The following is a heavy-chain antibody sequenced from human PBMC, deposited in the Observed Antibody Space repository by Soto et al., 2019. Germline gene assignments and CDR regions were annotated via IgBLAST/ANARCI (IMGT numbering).Heavy chain of an antibody. CDR3: TTDQGQDVLWFGELPYRHFDY. Sequence: EVQLVESGGGLVKPGGSLRLSCAASGFTFSNAWMSWVRQAPGKGLEWVGRIKSKTDGGTTDYAAPVKGRFTISRDDSKNTLYLQMNSLKTEDTAVYYCTTDQGQDVLWFGELPYRHFDYWGQGTLVTVSS. V-gene: IGHV3-15*01. CDR1: GFTFSNAW. J-gene: IGHJ4*02. D-gene: IGHD3-10*01. CDR2: IKSKTDGGTT.